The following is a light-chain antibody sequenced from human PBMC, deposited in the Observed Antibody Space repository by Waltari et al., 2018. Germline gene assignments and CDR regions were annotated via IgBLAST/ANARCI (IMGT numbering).Light chain of an antibody. CDR1: QSGSRA. V-gene: IGKV3-20*01. CDR3: QHYLRLPVP. J-gene: IGKJ1*01. Sequence: SCRASQSGSRALAWYQQRTRPAPRLLSYGASTWATGIPDRFSGSGSGTDFSLTSSRLEPDDFAVYYCQHYLRLPVPFGQGTTVEI. CDR2: GAS.